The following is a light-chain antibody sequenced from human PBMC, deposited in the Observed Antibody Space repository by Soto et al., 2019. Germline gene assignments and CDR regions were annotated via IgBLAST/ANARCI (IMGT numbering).Light chain of an antibody. V-gene: IGLV1-47*01. CDR2: RNN. CDR3: AAWDNSLVGGPA. Sequence: QSVLTQPPSASGTPEQRVTISCSGSNSNIGSKYVYWYQQLPGTAPKLLLYRNNQRPSGVPDRFSGSKSGTSASLAISGLRSEDEADYYCAAWDNSLVGGPAFGGGTKLTVL. J-gene: IGLJ2*01. CDR1: NSNIGSKY.